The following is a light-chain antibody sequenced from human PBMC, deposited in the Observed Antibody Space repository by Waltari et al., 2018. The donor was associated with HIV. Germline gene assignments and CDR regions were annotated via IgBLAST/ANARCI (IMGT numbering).Light chain of an antibody. Sequence: QTVLTQESSFSVYPGGTVTLTCGLSSGSVSTNHDPRWYQQTPGQAPRTLIYSTDSRSSWVPDLVSSYSLRNETALTITGAHAEHEFDYYCGLYMCSSSWVFGGGTNLTVL. V-gene: IGLV8-61*01. CDR1: SGSVSTNHD. J-gene: IGLJ3*02. CDR2: STD. CDR3: GLYMCSSSWV.